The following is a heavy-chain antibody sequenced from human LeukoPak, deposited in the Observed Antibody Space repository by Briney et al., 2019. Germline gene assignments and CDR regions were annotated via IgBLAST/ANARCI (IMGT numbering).Heavy chain of an antibody. CDR3: ASLAVAGQVDY. Sequence: ASVKVSCKASGYTFTSYAMNWMRQAPGQGLEWMGWINTNTGNPTYAQGFTGRFVFSLDTSVSTAYLQISSLKAEDTAVYYCASLAVAGQVDYWGQGTLVTVSS. V-gene: IGHV7-4-1*02. CDR1: GYTFTSYA. J-gene: IGHJ4*02. D-gene: IGHD6-19*01. CDR2: INTNTGNP.